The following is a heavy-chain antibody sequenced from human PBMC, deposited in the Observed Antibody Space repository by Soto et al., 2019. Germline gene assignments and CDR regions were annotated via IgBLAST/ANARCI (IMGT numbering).Heavy chain of an antibody. CDR3: AKTPGYCTNGVCYTHFDY. D-gene: IGHD2-8*01. CDR2: ISGSGGST. CDR1: GFTFSSYA. Sequence: XESLLLSCAASGFTFSSYAMSWVRQAPGKGLEWVSAISGSGGSTYYADSVKGRFTISRDNSKNTLYLQMNSLRAEDTAVYYCAKTPGYCTNGVCYTHFDYWGQGTLVTVSS. J-gene: IGHJ4*02. V-gene: IGHV3-23*01.